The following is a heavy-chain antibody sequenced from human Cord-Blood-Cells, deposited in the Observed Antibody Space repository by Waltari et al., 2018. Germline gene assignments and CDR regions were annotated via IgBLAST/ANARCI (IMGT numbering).Heavy chain of an antibody. CDR2: IYTIGST. V-gene: IGHV4-61*09. D-gene: IGHD2-8*01. J-gene: IGHJ4*02. CDR1: GGSISSGSYY. CDR3: ARIKDIVLMVCDY. Sequence: QVQLQESGPGLVKPSQTLSLTCTVSGGSISSGSYYWSWIRQPAGKGLEWIGYIYTIGSTNYNPSLKSRVTISVDTSKNQFSLKLSSVTAADTAVYYCARIKDIVLMVCDYWGQGTLVTVSS.